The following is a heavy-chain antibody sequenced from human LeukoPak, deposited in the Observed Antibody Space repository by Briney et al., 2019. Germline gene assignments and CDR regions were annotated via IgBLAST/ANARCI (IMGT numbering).Heavy chain of an antibody. D-gene: IGHD2-8*01. CDR3: ARVYTEDIVLMVYANWFDP. CDR2: ISAYNGNT. J-gene: IGHJ5*02. CDR1: GYTFTSYG. V-gene: IGHV1-18*01. Sequence: GASVKVSCKASGYTFTSYGISWVRQAPGQGLEWMGWISAYNGNTNYAQKLQGRVTMTTDTSTSTAYMELRSLRSDDTAVYYCARVYTEDIVLMVYANWFDPWGQGTLVTVSS.